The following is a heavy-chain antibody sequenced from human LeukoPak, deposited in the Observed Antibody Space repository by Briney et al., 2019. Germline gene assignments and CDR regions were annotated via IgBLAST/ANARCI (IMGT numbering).Heavy chain of an antibody. CDR2: IYPADSDT. J-gene: IGHJ4*02. D-gene: IGHD2-2*01. CDR3: ARSTSWLLSSRATFDF. V-gene: IGHV5-51*01. CDR1: GYSFTSYW. Sequence: GASLQISCKGSGYSFTSYWIGWVRQMPGEGLEWMGIIYPADSDTRYSPSFQGQVTISADKSINTAYLQWNSLKASDTAMYYCARSTSWLLSSRATFDFWSQGSPVTVSS.